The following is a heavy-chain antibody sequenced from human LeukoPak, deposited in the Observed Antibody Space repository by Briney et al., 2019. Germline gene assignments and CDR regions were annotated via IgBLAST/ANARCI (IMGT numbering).Heavy chain of an antibody. D-gene: IGHD2-15*01. CDR3: AAVISGGSRAAYYYYMDV. CDR2: IIPIFGTA. J-gene: IGHJ6*03. V-gene: IGHV1-69*13. Sequence: ASVTVSCKASGGTFISYAISWVRQAPGQGLEWMGGIIPIFGTANYAQKFQGRVTITADESTSTAYMELSSLRSEDTAVYYCAAVISGGSRAAYYYYMDVWGKGTTVTISS. CDR1: GGTFISYA.